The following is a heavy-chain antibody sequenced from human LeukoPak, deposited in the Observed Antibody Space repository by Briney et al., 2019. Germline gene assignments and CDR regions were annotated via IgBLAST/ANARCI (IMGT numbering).Heavy chain of an antibody. CDR2: INHSGST. J-gene: IGHJ4*02. CDR3: STRGD. Sequence: SETLSLTCAVYGGSFSTYYWSWVRQPPGKGLEWIGEINHSGSTNYNPSLKGRVTISANTSKGQFSLKLTSVTAADTAVYYCSTRGDWGQGTLVTVSS. CDR1: GGSFSTYY. V-gene: IGHV4-34*01.